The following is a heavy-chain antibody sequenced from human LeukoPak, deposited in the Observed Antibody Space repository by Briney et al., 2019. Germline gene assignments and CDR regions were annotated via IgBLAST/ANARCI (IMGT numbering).Heavy chain of an antibody. CDR3: ARDMKGSYGSGSYYKPVDY. J-gene: IGHJ4*02. CDR1: GFTFSSYS. V-gene: IGHV3-21*01. CDR2: ISSDRSYV. Sequence: GGSLRLACAASGFTFSSYSMNWVRQAPGKGLEWVSSISSDRSYVYYADSVKGRFTISRDNAKNSLYLQMNSLRAEDTAVYYCARDMKGSYGSGSYYKPVDYWGQGTLVTVSS. D-gene: IGHD3-10*01.